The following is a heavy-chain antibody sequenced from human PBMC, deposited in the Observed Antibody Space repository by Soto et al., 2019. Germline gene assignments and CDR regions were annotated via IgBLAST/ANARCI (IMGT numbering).Heavy chain of an antibody. CDR2: IIPIFGTA. V-gene: IGHV1-69*01. CDR1: GGTFSSYA. Sequence: QVQLVQSGAEVKKPGSSVKVSCKASGGTFSSYAISWVRQAPGQGLEWMGGIIPIFGTANYAQKFQGRVTITADESTSTAYMEQSRLRSEDTAVYYCARDCTGIVGATSDAFDIWGQGTMVTVSS. CDR3: ARDCTGIVGATSDAFDI. J-gene: IGHJ3*02. D-gene: IGHD1-26*01.